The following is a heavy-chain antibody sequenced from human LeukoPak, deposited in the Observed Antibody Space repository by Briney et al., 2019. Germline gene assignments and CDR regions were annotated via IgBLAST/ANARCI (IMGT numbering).Heavy chain of an antibody. CDR1: GYSFPTYW. D-gene: IGHD2-15*01. J-gene: IGHJ1*01. CDR2: IYPGDSDT. CDR3: ARPKSYCSGGNCYPEYFRL. V-gene: IGHV5-51*01. Sequence: GESLKISCKASGYSFPTYWIGWVRQMPGKGLEWMGIIYPGDSDTRYSPSFQGQVTISADKSISTAYLQWSSLKASDTAIYYCARPKSYCSGGNCYPEYFRLWGQGTLVTVSS.